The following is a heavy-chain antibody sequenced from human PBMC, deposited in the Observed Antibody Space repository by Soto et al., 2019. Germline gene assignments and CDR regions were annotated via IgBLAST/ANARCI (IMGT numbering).Heavy chain of an antibody. Sequence: GASVKVSCKASGYTFTSYGISWVRQAPGQGLEWMGWISAYNGNTNYAQKLQGRVTMTTDTSTSTAYMELRSLRSDDTAVYYCARDGRLSGTTPQNPNWFDPWGQGTLVTAPQ. D-gene: IGHD1-20*01. CDR1: GYTFTSYG. CDR3: ARDGRLSGTTPQNPNWFDP. CDR2: ISAYNGNT. V-gene: IGHV1-18*01. J-gene: IGHJ5*02.